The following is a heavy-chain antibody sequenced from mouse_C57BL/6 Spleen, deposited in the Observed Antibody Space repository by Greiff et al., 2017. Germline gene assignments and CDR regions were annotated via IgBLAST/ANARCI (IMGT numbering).Heavy chain of an antibody. D-gene: IGHD1-1*01. CDR2: IRNKANGYTT. CDR3: ARYEGSSYVKFDY. J-gene: IGHJ2*01. Sequence: EVKVVESGGGLVQPGGSLSLSCAASGFTFTDYYMSWVRQPPGKALEWLGFIRNKANGYTTEYSASVKGRFTISRDNSQSILYLQMNALRAEDSATYYCARYEGSSYVKFDYWGQGTTLTVSS. CDR1: GFTFTDYY. V-gene: IGHV7-3*01.